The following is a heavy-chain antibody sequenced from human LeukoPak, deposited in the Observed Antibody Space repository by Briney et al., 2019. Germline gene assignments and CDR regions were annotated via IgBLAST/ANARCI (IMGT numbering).Heavy chain of an antibody. CDR1: GFAFRTYW. V-gene: IGHV3-7*01. J-gene: IGHJ5*02. CDR2: INLDGSGK. CDR3: ARQSARNWFDP. Sequence: HPGGSLRLSCAASGFAFRTYWMTWVRQAPRKGLDWVASINLDGSGKYYVDSVKGRFTISRDNTKKSLYLQMNTLRAEDTAVYYCARQSARNWFDPWGQGTLVTVSS. D-gene: IGHD3-3*01.